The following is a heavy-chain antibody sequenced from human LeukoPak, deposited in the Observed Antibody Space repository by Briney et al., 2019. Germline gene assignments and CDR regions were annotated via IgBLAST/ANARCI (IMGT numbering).Heavy chain of an antibody. V-gene: IGHV1-18*01. CDR2: ISAYNGNT. J-gene: IGHJ4*02. CDR1: GGTFSSYA. D-gene: IGHD3-10*01. Sequence: GASVKVSCKASGGTFSSYAISWVRQAPGQGLEWMGWISAYNGNTNYAQKLQGRVTMTTDTSTSTAYMELRSLRSDDTAVYYCARDSRITMVRGVIGEIDYWGQGTLVSVSS. CDR3: ARDSRITMVRGVIGEIDY.